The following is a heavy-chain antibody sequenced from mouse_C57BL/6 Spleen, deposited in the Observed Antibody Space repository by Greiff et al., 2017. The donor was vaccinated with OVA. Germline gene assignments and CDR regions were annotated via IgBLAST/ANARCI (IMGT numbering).Heavy chain of an antibody. D-gene: IGHD2-4*01. Sequence: QVQLQQSGPELVKPGASVKISCKASGYAFSSSWMNWVKQRPGKGLEWIGRIYPGDGDTNYNGKFEGKATLTADKSSITAYMQLSSLTSEDSAVYFCVSYDYAWFAYWGQGTLVTVSA. CDR3: VSYDYAWFAY. CDR1: GYAFSSSW. V-gene: IGHV1-82*01. J-gene: IGHJ3*01. CDR2: IYPGDGDT.